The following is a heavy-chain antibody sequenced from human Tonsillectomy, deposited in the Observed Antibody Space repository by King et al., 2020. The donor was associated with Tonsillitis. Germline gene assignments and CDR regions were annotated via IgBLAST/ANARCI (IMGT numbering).Heavy chain of an antibody. Sequence: VQLVESGGGLVQPGGSLRLYCVASGFTFSSYWMSWVRQAPGKGLEWVANIKQDGSEKYYVDSVKGRFTISRDNAKNSLYLQMNSLRAEVTAVYYCARIAAAGNRGLDYWGQGTLVTVSS. D-gene: IGHD6-13*01. CDR1: GFTFSSYW. V-gene: IGHV3-7*01. CDR2: IKQDGSEK. J-gene: IGHJ4*02. CDR3: ARIAAAGNRGLDY.